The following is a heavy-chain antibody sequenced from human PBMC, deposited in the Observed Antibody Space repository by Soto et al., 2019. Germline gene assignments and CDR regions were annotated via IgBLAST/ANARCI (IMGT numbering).Heavy chain of an antibody. J-gene: IGHJ4*02. CDR1: GVSLTSGNW. CDR2: IFHDGTA. V-gene: IGHV4-4*02. Sequence: RSETLSLTCAVSGVSLTSGNWWTWVRQSPQRGLEYIGEIFHDGTANFYPSFERRVAMSVDTSRNQFSLKLTSVTAADTAVYFCARLVYDTRLNYMYFDFWGPGTLVTVSS. D-gene: IGHD3-22*01. CDR3: ARLVYDTRLNYMYFDF.